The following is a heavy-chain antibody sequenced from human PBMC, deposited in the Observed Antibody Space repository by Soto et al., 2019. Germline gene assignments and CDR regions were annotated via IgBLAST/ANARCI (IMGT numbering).Heavy chain of an antibody. J-gene: IGHJ6*03. CDR2: IYHSGGT. D-gene: IGHD2-2*01. Sequence: QVQLQESGPGLVKPSGTLSLTCAVSSGSISSSNWWSWVRQPPGKGLEWIGEIYHSGGTNYNPSLQSRVTISVDKSKSQFSLKVNSVTAADTAVYYCARAVVGVVPAANTYFYYYMDVWGKGTTVTVSS. CDR1: SGSISSSNW. CDR3: ARAVVGVVPAANTYFYYYMDV. V-gene: IGHV4-4*02.